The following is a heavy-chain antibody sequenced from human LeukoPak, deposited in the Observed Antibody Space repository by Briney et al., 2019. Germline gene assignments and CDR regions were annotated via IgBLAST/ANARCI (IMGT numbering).Heavy chain of an antibody. CDR2: ISGSGGST. V-gene: IGHV3-23*01. CDR3: AKGGDFWSGYYFGTAGYYYMDV. CDR1: GFTFSSYA. Sequence: PGGSLRLSCAASGFTFSSYAMSWVRQAPGKGLELVSAISGSGGSTYYADSVKGRFTISRDNSKNTLYLQMNSLRAEDTAVYYCAKGGDFWSGYYFGTAGYYYMDVWGKGTTVTVSS. D-gene: IGHD3-3*01. J-gene: IGHJ6*03.